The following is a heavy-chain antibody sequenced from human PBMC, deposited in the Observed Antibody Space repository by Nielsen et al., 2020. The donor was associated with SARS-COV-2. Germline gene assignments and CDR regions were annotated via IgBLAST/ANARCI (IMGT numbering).Heavy chain of an antibody. D-gene: IGHD4-17*01. V-gene: IGHV3-9*01. J-gene: IGHJ2*01. CDR3: AKVYGDYVGFFDV. Sequence: GGSLRLSCVVSGFTFDDYAMHWVRQAPGYGLEWVSSIIWNSVSIDYADSVKGRFTISRDNAKSSLYLQMNSLRAEDTAFYYCAKVYGDYVGFFDVWGRGTLVTVSS. CDR2: IIWNSVSI. CDR1: GFTFDDYA.